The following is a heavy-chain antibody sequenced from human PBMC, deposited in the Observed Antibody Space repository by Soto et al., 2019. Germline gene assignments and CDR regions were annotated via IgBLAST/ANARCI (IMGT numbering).Heavy chain of an antibody. CDR2: INPSGGST. Sequence: QVQLVQSGAEVKKPGASVTVSCKASGYTFTSYYMHWMRQAPGQGLEWMGIINPSGGSTSYAQKFQGRVTLTRDTSTSTVYMELSSLTSAETAVYNCARILYAGMDVWGQASTVTVSS. J-gene: IGHJ6*02. D-gene: IGHD2-8*01. CDR1: GYTFTSYY. CDR3: ARILYAGMDV. V-gene: IGHV1-46*01.